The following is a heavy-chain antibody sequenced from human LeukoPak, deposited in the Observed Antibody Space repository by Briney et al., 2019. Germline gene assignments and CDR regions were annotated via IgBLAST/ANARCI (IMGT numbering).Heavy chain of an antibody. Sequence: GGSLRPSCAASGFNFRYYAMNWVRQAPGKGLEWVSTISSSGGVPYYADSVKGRFNISRDNSKNTLYLEMSSLRAEDTAVYYCAKDVRGSHVYYFEFWGQGSLVTVSS. J-gene: IGHJ4*02. CDR1: GFNFRYYA. D-gene: IGHD3-10*02. CDR2: ISSSGGVP. CDR3: AKDVRGSHVYYFEF. V-gene: IGHV3-23*01.